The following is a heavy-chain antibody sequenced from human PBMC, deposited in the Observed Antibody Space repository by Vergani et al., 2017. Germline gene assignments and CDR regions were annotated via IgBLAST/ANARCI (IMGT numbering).Heavy chain of an antibody. D-gene: IGHD2-2*01. CDR3: ATLGYCSSTSCYFGYYYYGMDV. J-gene: IGHJ6*02. V-gene: IGHV4-39*01. CDR1: GGSISSSSYY. CDR2: IYYSGST. Sequence: QLQLQESGPGLVKPSETLSLTCTVSGGSISSSSYYWGWIRQPPGKGLEWIGSIYYSGSTYYNPSLKSRVTISVDTSKNQFSLKLSSVTAVDTAVYYCATLGYCSSTSCYFGYYYYGMDVWGQGTTVTVSS.